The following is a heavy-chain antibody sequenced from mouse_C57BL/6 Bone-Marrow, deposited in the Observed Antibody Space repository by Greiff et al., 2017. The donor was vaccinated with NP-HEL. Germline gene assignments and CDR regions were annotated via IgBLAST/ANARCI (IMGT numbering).Heavy chain of an antibody. CDR1: GFTFSDYY. CDR2: INYDGSST. V-gene: IGHV5-16*01. J-gene: IGHJ4*01. CDR3: ARDLIGSEYYYAMDY. Sequence: DVKLVESAGGLVQPGSSMKLSCTASGFTFSDYYLAWVRQVPEKGLEWVANINYDGSSTYYLDSLKSRFIISRDTAKNILYLQMSSLKSEDTATYYCARDLIGSEYYYAMDYWGQGTSVTVSS. D-gene: IGHD1-1*01.